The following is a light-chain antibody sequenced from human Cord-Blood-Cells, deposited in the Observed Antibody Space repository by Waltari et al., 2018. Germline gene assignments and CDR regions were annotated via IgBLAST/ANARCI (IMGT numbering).Light chain of an antibody. Sequence: DIVMTQTPLSLSVAPGQPASIACKTSPSLLHRDGKTWLYWYLQKPGQSPQLLIYEGASAFSVVQDRCSSSSSTTVFTLKISRVADEDAGVYYRMQGIPPPRTFGRGTKVEIK. CDR1: PSLLHRDGKTW. CDR2: EGA. V-gene: IGKV2-29*02. J-gene: IGKJ1*01. CDR3: MQGIPPPRT.